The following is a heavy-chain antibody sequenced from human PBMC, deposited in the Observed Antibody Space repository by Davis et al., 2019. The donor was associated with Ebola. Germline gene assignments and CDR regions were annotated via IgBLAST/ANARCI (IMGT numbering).Heavy chain of an antibody. J-gene: IGHJ4*02. CDR3: ASPGPVGGSYLHY. Sequence: ASVKVSCKVSPYSLTVLALQWVRQAPGKGLEWMGGFDPEDGEIVYAQKFQGRVTMTEDTSTDTAYMELSSLRSEDTAVYYCASPGPVGGSYLHYWGQGTLVTVSS. V-gene: IGHV1-24*01. D-gene: IGHD1-26*01. CDR2: FDPEDGEI. CDR1: PYSLTVLA.